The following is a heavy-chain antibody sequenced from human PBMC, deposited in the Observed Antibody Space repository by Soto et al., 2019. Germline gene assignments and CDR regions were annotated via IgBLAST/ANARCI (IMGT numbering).Heavy chain of an antibody. D-gene: IGHD2-21*02. J-gene: IGHJ6*02. CDR1: GYSFTSYW. CDR2: IYPGDSDT. V-gene: IGHV5-51*01. CDR3: ARHKPCGGDCSYYYYGMDV. Sequence: GESLKISCKASGYSFTSYWIGWVRQMPGKGLEWMGIIYPGDSDTRYSPSFQGQVTISADKSISTAYLQWSSLKASDTAMYYCARHKPCGGDCSYYYYGMDVWGQGTTVTVSS.